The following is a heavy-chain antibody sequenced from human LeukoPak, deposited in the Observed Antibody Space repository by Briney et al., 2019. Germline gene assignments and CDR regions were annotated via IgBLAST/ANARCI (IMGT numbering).Heavy chain of an antibody. Sequence: PGGSLRLSCAASGFTFSSYALSWVRQAPGKGLEWVSAISGSGGSTYYADSVKGRFTISRDNSKNTLYLQMNSLRAEDTAVYYCAKNYDYVWDPLGVWGQGTLVTVSS. V-gene: IGHV3-23*01. D-gene: IGHD3-16*01. J-gene: IGHJ4*02. CDR3: AKNYDYVWDPLGV. CDR1: GFTFSSYA. CDR2: ISGSGGST.